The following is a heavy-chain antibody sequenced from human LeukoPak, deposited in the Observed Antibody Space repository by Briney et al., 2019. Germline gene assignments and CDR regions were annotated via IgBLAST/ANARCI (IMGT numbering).Heavy chain of an antibody. D-gene: IGHD2-2*01. Sequence: PETLSLTCTVSGGSISSSSYYWGWIRQPPGKGLEWIGSIYYSGSTYYNPSLKSRVTISVDTSKKQFSLKLSSVTAADTAVYYCASTYCSSTSCPFDYWGQGTLVTVSS. CDR2: IYYSGST. J-gene: IGHJ4*02. V-gene: IGHV4-39*01. CDR1: GGSISSSSYY. CDR3: ASTYCSSTSCPFDY.